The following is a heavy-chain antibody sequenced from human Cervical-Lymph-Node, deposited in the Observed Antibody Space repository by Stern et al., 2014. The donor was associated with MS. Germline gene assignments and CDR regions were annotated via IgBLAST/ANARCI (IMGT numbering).Heavy chain of an antibody. Sequence: QVQLVQSGPGLVKPSETLSLTCTVSGGSISMYYWSWIRQPAGKGLEWIGRIYPRGSTNYNPSLKSRVTMSVDTSKNQFSLKLTSVTAADTAIYYCAASTGTYDFDPWGQGTLVIVSS. CDR2: IYPRGST. J-gene: IGHJ5*02. CDR1: GGSISMYY. CDR3: AASTGTYDFDP. D-gene: IGHD1-1*01. V-gene: IGHV4-4*07.